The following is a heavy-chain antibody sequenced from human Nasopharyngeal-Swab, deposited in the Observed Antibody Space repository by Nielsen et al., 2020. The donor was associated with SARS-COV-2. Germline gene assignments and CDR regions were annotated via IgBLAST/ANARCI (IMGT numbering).Heavy chain of an antibody. V-gene: IGHV3-11*05. Sequence: GESLKISCAASGFTFSDYYMSWIRQAPGKGLEWVSYISSSSSYTNYADSVKGRFTIYRDNAKNSLYLQMNSLRAEDTAVYYCAREGHIVVPKAFDYWGQGTLVTVSS. CDR3: AREGHIVVPKAFDY. CDR2: ISSSSSYT. CDR1: GFTFSDYY. J-gene: IGHJ4*02. D-gene: IGHD2-21*01.